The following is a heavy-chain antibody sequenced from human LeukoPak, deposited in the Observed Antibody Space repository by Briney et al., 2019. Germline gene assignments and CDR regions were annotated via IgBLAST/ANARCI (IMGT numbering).Heavy chain of an antibody. Sequence: PGGSLRLFCAASGFTFSSYGMSWVRQAPGKGLEWVSRISGGGGGTYYADSVKGRFTISRDNSKGTLYLQMNSLRAGDTAVYYCAKSAGYSPYYFDYWGQGTLVTVSS. D-gene: IGHD5-18*01. CDR3: AKSAGYSPYYFDY. CDR1: GFTFSSYG. V-gene: IGHV3-23*01. CDR2: ISGGGGGT. J-gene: IGHJ4*02.